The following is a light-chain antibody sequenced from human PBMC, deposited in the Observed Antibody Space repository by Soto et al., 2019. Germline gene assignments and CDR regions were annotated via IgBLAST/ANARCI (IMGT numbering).Light chain of an antibody. V-gene: IGKV1-39*01. CDR2: TSS. CDR3: QQGYSRPRT. Sequence: DFQLTQSPSSLSASVGDRVTITCRASQSISTSLNWYQQKPGKAPNLLIFTSSNLESGVPSRFSGSGSGTDFTLTISSLQPEDFATYFCQQGYSRPRTFGQGTKVEIK. J-gene: IGKJ1*01. CDR1: QSISTS.